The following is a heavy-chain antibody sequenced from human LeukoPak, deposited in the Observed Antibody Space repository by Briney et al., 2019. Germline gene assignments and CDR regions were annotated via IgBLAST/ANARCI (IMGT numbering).Heavy chain of an antibody. D-gene: IGHD5-12*01. CDR3: ARVGGYSGYGVI. CDR1: GDSISSGDYY. J-gene: IGHJ4*02. CDR2: ISSSGST. V-gene: IGHV4-61*02. Sequence: PSQTLSLTCTVSGDSISSGDYYWSWIRQPAGKGLEWIGRISSSGSTNYNPSLKSRVTISVDTSKNQFSLKLSSVTAADTAVYYCARVGGYSGYGVIWGQGTLVTVSS.